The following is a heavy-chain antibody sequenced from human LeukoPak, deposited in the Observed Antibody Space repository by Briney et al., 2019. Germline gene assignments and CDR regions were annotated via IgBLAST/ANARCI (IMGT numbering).Heavy chain of an antibody. CDR2: IYIDGTT. Sequence: SETLSLTCTVSGVSVSRNSYYWSWIRQSAGKGLEWIGRIYIDGTTDYNPSLKSRVTMSLDMSKNQFSLKLSSVTAADTAVYFCARGPYSYDSSGAFDIWGQGTMVTVSS. CDR1: GVSVSRNSYY. D-gene: IGHD3-22*01. V-gene: IGHV4-61*02. CDR3: ARGPYSYDSSGAFDI. J-gene: IGHJ3*02.